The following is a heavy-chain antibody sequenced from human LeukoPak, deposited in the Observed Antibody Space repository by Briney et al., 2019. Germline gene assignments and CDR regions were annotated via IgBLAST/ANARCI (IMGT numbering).Heavy chain of an antibody. V-gene: IGHV4-59*08. CDR2: TSYSGVT. CDR3: ARVFYYGSGSYYQNPYYFDY. J-gene: IGHJ4*02. CDR1: GGSINNYY. Sequence: SETLSLTCTVSGGSINNYYWSWIRQPPGKGLEWIGYTSYSGVTDYNPSLKSRVTISVDTSKNQFSLKLSSVTAADTAVYYCARVFYYGSGSYYQNPYYFDYWGQGTLVTVSS. D-gene: IGHD3-10*01.